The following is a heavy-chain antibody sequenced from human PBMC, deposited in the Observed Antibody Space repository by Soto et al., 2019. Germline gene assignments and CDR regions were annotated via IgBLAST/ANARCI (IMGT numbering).Heavy chain of an antibody. Sequence: SETLSVTCTVSGDSLSGSPYFWVRIRQPPGKRLEWIGSIFYDGYTLYTPSLRSRATISVDTSKNQFSLKLASVAAADTATYFCARLQAAVPHYWGQGTLVTVS. CDR3: ARLQAAVPHY. CDR1: GDSLSGSPYF. D-gene: IGHD6-13*01. J-gene: IGHJ4*02. CDR2: IFYDGYT. V-gene: IGHV4-39*01.